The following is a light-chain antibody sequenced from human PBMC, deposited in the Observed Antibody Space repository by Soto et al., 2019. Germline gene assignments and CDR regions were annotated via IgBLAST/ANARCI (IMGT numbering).Light chain of an antibody. CDR1: QSLLHSNGYNY. V-gene: IGKV2-28*01. Sequence: DIVMTQSPLSLPVTPGEPASISCRSSQSLLHSNGYNYLDWYLQKPGQSPQLLIYLGSNWASGVPDRFSGSGSGTDFTLKISRVEAADVGVYYCMQALQTPYTFGQGTKLEIK. J-gene: IGKJ2*01. CDR3: MQALQTPYT. CDR2: LGS.